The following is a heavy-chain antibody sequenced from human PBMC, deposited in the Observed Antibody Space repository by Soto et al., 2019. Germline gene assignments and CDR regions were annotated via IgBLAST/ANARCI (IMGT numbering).Heavy chain of an antibody. CDR2: INVGNGNT. CDR1: GYTFTSYA. V-gene: IGHV1-3*01. Sequence: GASVKVSCKASGYTFTSYAMHWVRQAPGQRLEWMGWINVGNGNTKYSQKFQGRFTISRDNAKNSLYLQMNSLRAEDTAVYYCARDHYDSSGYYENFDYWGQGTLVTVSS. J-gene: IGHJ4*02. D-gene: IGHD3-22*01. CDR3: ARDHYDSSGYYENFDY.